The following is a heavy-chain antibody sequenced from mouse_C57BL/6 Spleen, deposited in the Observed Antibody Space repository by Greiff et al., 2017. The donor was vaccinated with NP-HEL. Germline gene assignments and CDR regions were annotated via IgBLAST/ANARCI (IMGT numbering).Heavy chain of an antibody. CDR3: ARYYYGSTYWYVDV. J-gene: IGHJ1*03. CDR2: IHPNSGST. CDR1: GYTFTSYW. Sequence: QVQLQQPGAELVKPGASVKLSCKASGYTFTSYWMHWVKQRPGQGLEWIGMIHPNSGSTNYNEKFKSKATLTVAKSSSTAYMQLSSLTSEDSAVYYCARYYYGSTYWYVDVWGTGTTVTVSS. V-gene: IGHV1-64*01. D-gene: IGHD1-1*01.